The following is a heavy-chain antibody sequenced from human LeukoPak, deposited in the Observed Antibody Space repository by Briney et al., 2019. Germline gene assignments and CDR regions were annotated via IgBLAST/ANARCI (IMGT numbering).Heavy chain of an antibody. V-gene: IGHV1-18*01. CDR1: GYTFTSYG. Sequence: ASVKVSCKGSGYTFTSYGISWVRQAPGQGLEWMGWISAYNGNTNYAQKLQGRVTMTTDTSTSTAYMELRSLRSDDTAVYYCARKEAVAGLFDYWGQGTLVTVSS. CDR2: ISAYNGNT. D-gene: IGHD6-19*01. J-gene: IGHJ4*02. CDR3: ARKEAVAGLFDY.